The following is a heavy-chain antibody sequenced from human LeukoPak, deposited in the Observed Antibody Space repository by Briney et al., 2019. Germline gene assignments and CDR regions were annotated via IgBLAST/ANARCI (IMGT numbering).Heavy chain of an antibody. J-gene: IGHJ5*02. CDR3: AGLSSGWYFSRSVWFDP. CDR2: ISAYNGNT. Sequence: GASVKLSCKASGYTFTSYGISWVRQAPGQGLEWMGWISAYNGNTNYAQNPQGRVTMTTDTSTSTAYMELRSLRSDDTAVYYCAGLSSGWYFSRSVWFDPWGQGTLVTVSS. CDR1: GYTFTSYG. D-gene: IGHD6-19*01. V-gene: IGHV1-18*01.